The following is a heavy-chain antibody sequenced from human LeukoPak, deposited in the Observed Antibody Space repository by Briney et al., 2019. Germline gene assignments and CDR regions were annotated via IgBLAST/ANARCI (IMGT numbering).Heavy chain of an antibody. D-gene: IGHD2-2*01. CDR3: AKAATQYCSSTSCYLNY. V-gene: IGHV1-69*05. CDR1: GGTFSSYA. CDR2: IIPIFGTA. J-gene: IGHJ4*02. Sequence: SVKVSCKASGGTFSSYAISWVRQAPGQGLEWMGGIIPIFGTANYAQKFQGRVTVTTDESTSTAYMELSSLRSEDTAVYYCAKAATQYCSSTSCYLNYWGQGTLVTVSS.